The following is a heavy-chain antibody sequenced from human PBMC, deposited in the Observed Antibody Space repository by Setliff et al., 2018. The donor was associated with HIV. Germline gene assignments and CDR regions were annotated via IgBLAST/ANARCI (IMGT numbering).Heavy chain of an antibody. V-gene: IGHV4-59*02. D-gene: IGHD4-17*01. CDR2: IYYSGST. Sequence: SETLSLTCTVSGGSVSNYYWTWIRQPAGKGLEWIGRIYYSGSTKYSPSLKSRVSISLDTSRNQFSLKLNSVTAADTALYYCARDPTTVTSRWYFDLWGRGTLVTVSS. CDR3: ARDPTTVTSRWYFDL. J-gene: IGHJ2*01. CDR1: GGSVSNYY.